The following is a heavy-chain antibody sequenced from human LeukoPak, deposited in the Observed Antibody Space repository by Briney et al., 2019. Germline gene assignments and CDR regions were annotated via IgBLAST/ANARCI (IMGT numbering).Heavy chain of an antibody. V-gene: IGHV3-7*04. CDR3: ARDVGTY. J-gene: IGHJ4*02. CDR1: GFPFSSYW. CDR2: RKQDGSEK. D-gene: IGHD3-10*01. Sequence: PGGSLRLSCAASGFPFSSYWMSWLRQAPGKGLEWGEKRKQDGSEKCYGESVKGRFTISRDSAKNSLYLQMNSPRAEDTAVYYCARDVGTYWGQGTLVSVCS.